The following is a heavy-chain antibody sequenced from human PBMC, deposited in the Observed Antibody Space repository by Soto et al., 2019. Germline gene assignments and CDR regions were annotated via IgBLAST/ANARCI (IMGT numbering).Heavy chain of an antibody. Sequence: QVQLQESGPGLVKPSETLSLTCSVSGGFVTSYYWSWIRQPPGKGLEWIGYIFHSGGTNYNPSLLGRVTISADTSKSQFSLRLDSVTAADTAVYYCARFVGSTVSFDSWGQGALVTVSS. CDR3: ARFVGSTVSFDS. D-gene: IGHD4-17*01. V-gene: IGHV4-59*02. J-gene: IGHJ4*02. CDR2: IFHSGGT. CDR1: GGFVTSYY.